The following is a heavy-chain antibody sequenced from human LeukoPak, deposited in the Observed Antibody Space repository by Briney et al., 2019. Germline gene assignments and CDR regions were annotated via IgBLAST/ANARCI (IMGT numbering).Heavy chain of an antibody. CDR2: IYHSGST. Sequence: SQTLSLTCAVSGGSISSGGYSWSWIRQPPGKGLEWIGYIYHSGSTYYNPSLKSRVTISVDRSKNQFSLKLSSVTAADTAVYYCARLVVPAAMRGGWFDPWGQGTLVTVSS. V-gene: IGHV4-30-2*01. J-gene: IGHJ5*02. CDR3: ARLVVPAAMRGGWFDP. D-gene: IGHD2-2*01. CDR1: GGSISSGGYS.